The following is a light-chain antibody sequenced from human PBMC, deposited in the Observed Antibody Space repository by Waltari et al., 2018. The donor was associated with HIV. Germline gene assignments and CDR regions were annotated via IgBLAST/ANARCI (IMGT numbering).Light chain of an antibody. J-gene: IGLJ3*02. CDR3: ATWDDDLSTWL. CDR1: SSNIGRNS. Sequence: SVLPQPPSASGTPGQRVTISCSGDSSNIGRNSVYLYQQLPGTAPKLLIYTNDQRPSGVPDRFSGSNSGTSASLAISGLRSEDEADYYCATWDDDLSTWLFGGGTKLTVL. CDR2: TND. V-gene: IGLV1-47*01.